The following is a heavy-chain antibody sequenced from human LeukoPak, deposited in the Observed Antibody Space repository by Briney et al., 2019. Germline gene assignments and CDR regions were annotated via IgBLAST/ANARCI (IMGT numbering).Heavy chain of an antibody. CDR2: IGTAGDT. Sequence: GGSLRLSCAASGSTFSSYDMHWVRQATGKGLEWVSAIGTAGDTYYPGSVKGRFTISRENAKNSLYLQMNSLRAGDTAVYYCARGINGYYFDYWGQGTLVTVSS. CDR3: ARGINGYYFDY. CDR1: GSTFSSYD. V-gene: IGHV3-13*01. J-gene: IGHJ4*02. D-gene: IGHD3-10*01.